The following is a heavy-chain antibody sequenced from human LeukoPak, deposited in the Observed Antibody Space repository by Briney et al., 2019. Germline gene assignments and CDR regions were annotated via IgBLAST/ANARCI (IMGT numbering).Heavy chain of an antibody. CDR2: IYSGGST. V-gene: IGHV3-53*01. Sequence: PGGSLRLSCAASGFTVSSNYMSWVRQAPGKGLEWVSVIYSGGSTYYADSVKGRFTISRDNSKNTLYLQMNSLRAEDTAVYYCARATSYNWNPDAFDIWGQGTMVTVSS. CDR1: GFTVSSNY. J-gene: IGHJ3*02. D-gene: IGHD1-1*01. CDR3: ARATSYNWNPDAFDI.